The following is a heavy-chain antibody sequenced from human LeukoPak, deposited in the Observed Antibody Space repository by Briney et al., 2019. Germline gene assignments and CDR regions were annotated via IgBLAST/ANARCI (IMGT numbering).Heavy chain of an antibody. CDR1: GFTFSNYG. CDR2: ISYDGSNK. D-gene: IGHD1-26*01. Sequence: GRSLRLSCAASGFTFSNYGMHWVRQAPGKGLEWVAVISYDGSNKYYADSVKGRFTISRDNSKNTLYLQMNSLRAEDTAVYYCASHGSYSKFDYWGQGTLVTVSS. V-gene: IGHV3-30*03. J-gene: IGHJ4*02. CDR3: ASHGSYSKFDY.